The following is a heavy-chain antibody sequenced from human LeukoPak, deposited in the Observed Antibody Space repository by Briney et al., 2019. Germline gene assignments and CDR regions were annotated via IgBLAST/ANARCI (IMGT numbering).Heavy chain of an antibody. CDR3: VGSRRENWFDP. CDR2: ISGSGGST. Sequence: GGSLRLSCAASGFTFSPYAMSWVRQAPGKGLEWVSVISGSGGSTYYADSVKGRFTISRDNAKNTLYLQMNSLRAEDTAVYYCVGSRRENWFDPRGQGTLVTVSS. V-gene: IGHV3-23*01. CDR1: GFTFSPYA. D-gene: IGHD3-10*01. J-gene: IGHJ5*02.